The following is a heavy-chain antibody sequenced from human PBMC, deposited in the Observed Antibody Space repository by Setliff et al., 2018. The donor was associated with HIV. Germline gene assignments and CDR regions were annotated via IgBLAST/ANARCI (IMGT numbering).Heavy chain of an antibody. J-gene: IGHJ4*02. CDR3: AKAGDYYDRTTFDS. D-gene: IGHD3-22*01. Sequence: GGSLRLSCAVSGFTFSRYAMSWVRQAPGKGLAWVSGLSGSGVGTYYAGSVKGRFTISRDNSKNTLYLQMNSLRAEDTAVYYCAKAGDYYDRTTFDSWGQGTLVTVSS. V-gene: IGHV3-23*01. CDR2: LSGSGVGT. CDR1: GFTFSRYA.